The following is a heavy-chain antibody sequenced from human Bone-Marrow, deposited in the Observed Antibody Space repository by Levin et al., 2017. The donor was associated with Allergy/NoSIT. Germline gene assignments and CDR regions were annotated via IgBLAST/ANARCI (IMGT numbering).Heavy chain of an antibody. J-gene: IGHJ4*02. V-gene: IGHV4-31*03. CDR1: GGSITSGRHY. CDR3: ARSPEPLRLLEWIPYFDS. CDR2: IYYSGRN. D-gene: IGHD3-3*01. Sequence: SQTLSLTCTVSGGSITSGRHYWNWIRQLPGRGLEWIGYIYYSGRNYYNPSLKSRAIISVDTSKTEFSLKLSSVTAADTAVFYCARSPEPLRLLEWIPYFDSWGQGTLVTVSS.